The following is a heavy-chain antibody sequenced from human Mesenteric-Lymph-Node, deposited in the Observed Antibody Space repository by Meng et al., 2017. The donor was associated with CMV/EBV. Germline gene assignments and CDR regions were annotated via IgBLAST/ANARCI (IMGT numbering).Heavy chain of an antibody. Sequence: SVKVSCKASGGTFSSHAISWVRQAPGQGLEWMGGIIPIFGTANYAQKFQGRVTITTDESTSTAYMELSSLRSEDTAVYYCARGGWYQRNWFDPWGQGTLVTVSS. V-gene: IGHV1-69*05. D-gene: IGHD2-2*01. CDR2: IIPIFGTA. CDR3: ARGGWYQRNWFDP. CDR1: GGTFSSHA. J-gene: IGHJ5*02.